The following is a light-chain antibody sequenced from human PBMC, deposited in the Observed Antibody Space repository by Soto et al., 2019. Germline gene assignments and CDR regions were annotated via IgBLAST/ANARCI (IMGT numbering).Light chain of an antibody. CDR3: QLSGTSPH. Sequence: EIVLTQSPGTLLLSPGARATPSRKTSPSRGSNFLAWYQHKPGQATGVLIYASSNRATGIPGLISSRSCRADFTLTSNRKEPEDFAVYYCQLSGTSPHFGQGTRLEIK. V-gene: IGKV3-20*01. CDR1: PSRGSNF. CDR2: ASS. J-gene: IGKJ5*01.